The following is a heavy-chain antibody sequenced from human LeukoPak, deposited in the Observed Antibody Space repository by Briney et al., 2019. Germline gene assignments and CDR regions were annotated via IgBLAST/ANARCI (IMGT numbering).Heavy chain of an antibody. D-gene: IGHD6-19*01. CDR1: GDSIITDC. CDR2: FCTSGIS. J-gene: IGHJ5*02. CDR3: ARGGYSSGWTEKYNWFDP. Sequence: SETLSLTCAVSGDSIITDCWTWIRQPAGKGLEWIGRFCTSGISNYNPSLESRVTMSLDTSKNQFSLKLSSVTAADTAVYYCARGGYSSGWTEKYNWFDPWGQGTLVTVSS. V-gene: IGHV4-4*07.